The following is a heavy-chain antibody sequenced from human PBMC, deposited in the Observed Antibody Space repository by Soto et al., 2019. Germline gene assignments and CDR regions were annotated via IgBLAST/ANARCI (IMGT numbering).Heavy chain of an antibody. Sequence: SVKVSCKASGGTFSSYAISWVRQAPGQGLEWMGRIIPILGIANYAQKFQGRVTITADKSTSTAYMELSSLRSEDTAVYYCASLGIAVAIDAFDIWGQGTMVTVSS. CDR1: GGTFSSYA. CDR2: IIPILGIA. CDR3: ASLGIAVAIDAFDI. D-gene: IGHD6-19*01. J-gene: IGHJ3*02. V-gene: IGHV1-69*04.